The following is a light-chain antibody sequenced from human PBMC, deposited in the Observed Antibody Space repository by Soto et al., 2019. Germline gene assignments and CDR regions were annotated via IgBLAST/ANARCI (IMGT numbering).Light chain of an antibody. CDR2: WAS. V-gene: IGKV4-1*01. Sequence: DIVMTQSADSLAVSLGERATINCKSSQTVLYSANNKNYLAWYQQKPGQPPKVLIYWASTRESGVPDRFSGSGSGTDCTRTISNLQAEDVAVYYCQQFYSTPITFGQGTRLEIK. CDR1: QTVLYSANNKNY. CDR3: QQFYSTPIT. J-gene: IGKJ5*01.